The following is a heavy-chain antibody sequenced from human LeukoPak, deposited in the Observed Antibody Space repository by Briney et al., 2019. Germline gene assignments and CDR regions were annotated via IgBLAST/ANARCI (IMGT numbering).Heavy chain of an antibody. CDR3: ARGRPHGNDY. CDR2: IASDGSST. D-gene: IGHD4-23*01. Sequence: GGSLGLSCAASGFTFSSYWMHWVRQAPGKGLVWVSRIASDGSSTTYADSVKGRFSISRDNAKNTLYLQMNSLRVEDTAVYYCARGRPHGNDYWGQGTLVTVSS. J-gene: IGHJ4*02. V-gene: IGHV3-74*01. CDR1: GFTFSSYW.